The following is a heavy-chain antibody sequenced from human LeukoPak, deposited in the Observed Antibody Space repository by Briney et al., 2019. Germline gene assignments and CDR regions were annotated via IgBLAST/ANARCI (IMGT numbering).Heavy chain of an antibody. CDR3: AKDYSYLVYYFDY. D-gene: IGHD5-18*01. CDR1: GFTLSSYA. CDR2: ISGSGGST. Sequence: QPGGSLRLSCAAPGFTLSSYAMSWVRQAPGKGLEGVSAISGSGGSTCCADSVKGRFTISRDNSKNTLYLQMNSLRAEDTAVYYCAKDYSYLVYYFDYWGQGTLVTVSS. J-gene: IGHJ4*02. V-gene: IGHV3-23*01.